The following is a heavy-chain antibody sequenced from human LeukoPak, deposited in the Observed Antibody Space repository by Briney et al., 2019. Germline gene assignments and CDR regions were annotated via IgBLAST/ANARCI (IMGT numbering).Heavy chain of an antibody. D-gene: IGHD6-19*01. J-gene: IGHJ3*02. Sequence: PSETLSLTCAVYGGSFSGYYWSWIRQPPGKGLEWIGEINHSGSTNYNPSLKSRVTISVDTSKNQFSLKLSSVTAADTAVYYCARDRKQWLVGASPDAFDIWGQGTMVTVSS. CDR3: ARDRKQWLVGASPDAFDI. CDR2: INHSGST. V-gene: IGHV4-34*01. CDR1: GGSFSGYY.